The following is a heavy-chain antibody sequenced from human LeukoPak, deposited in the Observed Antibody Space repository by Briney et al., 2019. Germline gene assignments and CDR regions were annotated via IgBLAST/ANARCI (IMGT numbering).Heavy chain of an antibody. V-gene: IGHV4-31*03. CDR1: GGSISSGGYY. Sequence: SETLSLTCTVSGGSISSGGYYWSWIRQHPGKGLEWIGYTYYSGSTYYNPSLKSRVTISVDTSKNQFSLKLSSVTAADTAVYYCARDQRAQLWSYFDYWGQGTLVTVSS. J-gene: IGHJ4*02. D-gene: IGHD5-18*01. CDR2: TYYSGST. CDR3: ARDQRAQLWSYFDY.